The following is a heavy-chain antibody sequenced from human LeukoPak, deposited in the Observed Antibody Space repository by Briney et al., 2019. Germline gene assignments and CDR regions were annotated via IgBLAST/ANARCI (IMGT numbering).Heavy chain of an antibody. V-gene: IGHV6-1*01. CDR3: ARGVVAATHRYYYYYYGMDV. D-gene: IGHD2-15*01. Sequence: SQTLSLTCAISGDSVSSNSAAWNWIGQSPSRGLEWLGRTYYRSKWYNDHAVSVKSRITINPDTSKNQFSLQLNSVTPEDTAVYYCARGVVAATHRYYYYYYGMDVWGQGTTVTVSS. CDR2: TYYRSKWYN. J-gene: IGHJ6*02. CDR1: GDSVSSNSAA.